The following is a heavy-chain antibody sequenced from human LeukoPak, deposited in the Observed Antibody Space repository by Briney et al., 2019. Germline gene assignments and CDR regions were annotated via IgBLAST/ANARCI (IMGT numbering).Heavy chain of an antibody. J-gene: IGHJ4*02. D-gene: IGHD2-15*01. CDR2: IRFDGNEK. V-gene: IGHV3-30*02. CDR1: GIIFSTSD. CDR3: ATEQEGRRAAFDY. Sequence: GGPQRLSCAASGIIFSTSDMQWVRQAPGGGGEGVAFIRFDGNEKYYADSVKGRFIISRDNSKNTLYLQMSNLRAEDTAVYYCATEQEGRRAAFDYWGQGTLVTVSS.